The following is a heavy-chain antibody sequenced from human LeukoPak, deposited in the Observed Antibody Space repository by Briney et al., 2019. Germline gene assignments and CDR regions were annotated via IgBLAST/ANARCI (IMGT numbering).Heavy chain of an antibody. CDR2: INHSGST. Sequence: PLQTLSLTCTVSGGSISSGSYYWSWIRQPAGKGLKWIGGINHSGSTNYNPSLKSRVTISVDTSKNQFSLKLSSVTAADTAVYYCARGKMGYSYGAYWGQGTLVTVSS. V-gene: IGHV4-61*02. J-gene: IGHJ4*02. D-gene: IGHD5-18*01. CDR1: GGSISSGSYY. CDR3: ARGKMGYSYGAY.